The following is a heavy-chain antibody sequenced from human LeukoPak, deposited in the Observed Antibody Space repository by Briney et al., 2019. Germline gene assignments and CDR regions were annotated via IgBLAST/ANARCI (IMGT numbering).Heavy chain of an antibody. V-gene: IGHV4-61*01. CDR3: ARESENYYFDY. J-gene: IGHJ4*02. CDR2: IYYSGST. CDR1: GGSVSSGSYY. Sequence: NPSETLSLTCTVSGGSVSSGSYYWSWIRQPPGKGLEWIGYIYYSGSTNHNPSLKSRVTISVDTSKNQFSLKLSSVTAADTAVYYCARESENYYFDYWGQGTLVTVSS.